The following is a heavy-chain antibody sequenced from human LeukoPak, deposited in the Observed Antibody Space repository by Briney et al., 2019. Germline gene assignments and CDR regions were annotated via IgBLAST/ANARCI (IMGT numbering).Heavy chain of an antibody. CDR2: INHSGSA. Sequence: PSETLSLTCAVYGGSFSGYYWSCIRQPQPPGKGLEWIGEINHSGSANYNPSLKSRVTISVDTSKNQFSLKLSSVTAADTAVYYCASGFFGVALSSPPSVGYWGQGTLVTVSS. J-gene: IGHJ4*02. CDR3: ASGFFGVALSSPPSVGY. CDR1: GGSFSGYY. D-gene: IGHD3-3*01. V-gene: IGHV4-34*01.